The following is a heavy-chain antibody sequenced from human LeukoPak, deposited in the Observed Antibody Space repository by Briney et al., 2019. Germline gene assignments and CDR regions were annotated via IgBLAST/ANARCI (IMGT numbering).Heavy chain of an antibody. CDR3: ARLITPTIPVRSKKGSFDY. CDR1: GYSFVTLW. Sequence: GESLKIFCRSAGYSFVTLWISGVRQLPGKGLEWMGMIYPGDFDTIYTPSFQGQVTISADKSLSTAYLQWNSLKASDSAMYYCARLITPTIPVRSKKGSFDYWGQGTPVSVSS. J-gene: IGHJ4*02. D-gene: IGHD3-3*01. V-gene: IGHV5-51*01. CDR2: IYPGDFDT.